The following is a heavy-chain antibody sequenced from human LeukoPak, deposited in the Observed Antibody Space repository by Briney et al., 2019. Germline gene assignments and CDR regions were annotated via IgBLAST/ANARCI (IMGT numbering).Heavy chain of an antibody. CDR1: GFTFTSFA. J-gene: IGHJ4*02. CDR2: TWYGGATE. CDR3: AKTRESTGYYSFDH. D-gene: IGHD3-22*01. Sequence: PGGSLRLSCAASGFTFTSFAMHWVRQTPGKGLQWVSVTWYGGATEYYADSVRGRFTISRDDSKNTLYLQMNSLRAEDTAVYYCAKTRESTGYYSFDHWGQGTVVTVSS. V-gene: IGHV3-33*06.